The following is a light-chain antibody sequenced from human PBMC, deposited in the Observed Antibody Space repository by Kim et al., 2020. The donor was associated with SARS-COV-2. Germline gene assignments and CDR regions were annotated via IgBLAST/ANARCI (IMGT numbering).Light chain of an antibody. CDR3: QQYYAAPVT. J-gene: IGKJ4*01. CDR2: GAS. CDR1: QRVLSSSNNRNY. V-gene: IGKV4-1*01. Sequence: DIVMTQSPDSLAVSLGERATINCKSSQRVLSSSNNRNYVAWFQQKAGHPPKLLIQGASTRESGVPDRFSGSGSGTDFTLTISSLQSEDVAVYYCQQYYAAPVTFSGGTKVDIK.